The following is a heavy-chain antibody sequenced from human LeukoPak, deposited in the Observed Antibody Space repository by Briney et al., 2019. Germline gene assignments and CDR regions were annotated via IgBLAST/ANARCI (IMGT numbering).Heavy chain of an antibody. J-gene: IGHJ5*02. CDR2: INPKSGGT. Sequence: ASVKVSCKASGYTFTGYYMHWVRQAPGQGLGWMGWINPKSGGTNYAQKFRGRVTMTRDTSISTAYMELSRLRSDDTAVYYCARDIVVVVAAENWFDPWGQGTLVTVSS. D-gene: IGHD2-15*01. V-gene: IGHV1-2*02. CDR1: GYTFTGYY. CDR3: ARDIVVVVAAENWFDP.